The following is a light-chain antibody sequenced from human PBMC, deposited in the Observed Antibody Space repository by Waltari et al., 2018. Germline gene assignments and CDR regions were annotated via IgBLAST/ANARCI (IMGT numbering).Light chain of an antibody. J-gene: IGKJ5*01. CDR2: AAS. V-gene: IGKV1-39*01. Sequence: DIQMTQSPSSLSASVVVRVTITCRASQSISSYLNWYQQKPGKAPKLLIYAASSLQSGVPSRFSGSGSGTDFTLTISSLQPEDFATYYCQQSYSTQVTFGQGTRLEIK. CDR3: QQSYSTQVT. CDR1: QSISSY.